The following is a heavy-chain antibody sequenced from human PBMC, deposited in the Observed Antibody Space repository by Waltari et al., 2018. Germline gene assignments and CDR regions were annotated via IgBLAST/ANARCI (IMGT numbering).Heavy chain of an antibody. CDR1: GYTFTSYD. V-gene: IGHV1-8*02. CDR2: RNPNSGNT. D-gene: IGHD3-9*01. CDR3: ARELRPAYDILTGYGY. J-gene: IGHJ4*02. Sequence: QVQLVQSGAEVKKPGASVKVSCKASGYTFTSYDINWVRQATGQGLWWRGLRNPNSGNTGYAQKFQGRVTMTRNTSISTAYMELSSLRSEDTAVYYCARELRPAYDILTGYGYWGQGTLVTVSS.